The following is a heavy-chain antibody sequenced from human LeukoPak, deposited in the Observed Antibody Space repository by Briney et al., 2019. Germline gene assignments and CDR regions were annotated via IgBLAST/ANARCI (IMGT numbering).Heavy chain of an antibody. CDR1: GYTLTELS. CDR2: FDPEDGET. CDR3: ATESTMVRGVMPFY. V-gene: IGHV1-24*01. D-gene: IGHD3-10*01. Sequence: GXSVXXSXXVSGYTLTELSMHWVRQAPGKGRXGMGGFDPEDGETIYAQKFQGRVTMTEDTSTDTAYMELSSLRSEDTAVYYCATESTMVRGVMPFYWGQGTLVTVSS. J-gene: IGHJ4*02.